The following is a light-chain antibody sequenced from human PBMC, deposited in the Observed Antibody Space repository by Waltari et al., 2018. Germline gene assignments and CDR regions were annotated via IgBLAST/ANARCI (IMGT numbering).Light chain of an antibody. CDR3: QQYNSDLGYS. CDR2: RAS. CDR1: QNIGTW. V-gene: IGKV1-5*03. Sequence: DIQMTQSPSTLSAFVGDRVTIICRASQNIGTWVAWYQQKPGKAPKLLIYRASNLESGVPSRFGGSGSGTEFTLTISSLQPDDLATYYCQQYNSDLGYSLGHGTKLEIK. J-gene: IGKJ2*03.